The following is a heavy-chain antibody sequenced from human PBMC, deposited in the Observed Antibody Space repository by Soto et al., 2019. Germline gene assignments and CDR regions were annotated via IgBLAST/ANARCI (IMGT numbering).Heavy chain of an antibody. CDR3: ARGPLVVLNYFES. CDR1: GGTFRNYP. J-gene: IGHJ4*02. CDR2: IFPLTDIP. Sequence: QVQLVQSGTEVKKPGSSVKVSCKASGGTFRNYPINWVRQAPGQGLEWMGSIFPLTDIPDYAQNFQARLTSRADKNTSTAYMELRSLTSDDTAMYFCARGPLVVLNYFESWGQGTLVTVSS. V-gene: IGHV1-69*02.